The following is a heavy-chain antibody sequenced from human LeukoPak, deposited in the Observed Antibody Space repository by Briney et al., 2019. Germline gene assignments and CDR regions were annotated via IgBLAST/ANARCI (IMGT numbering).Heavy chain of an antibody. CDR3: ARRGIAANWFDP. V-gene: IGHV1-46*01. Sequence: GASVKVSCKASGYTFTSYYMHWVRQAPGQGLEWMGIINPSGGSTSYAQKFQGRVTMSRDTSISTAYMELSRLRSDDTAVYYCARRGIAANWFDPWGQGTLVTVSS. CDR2: INPSGGST. D-gene: IGHD6-25*01. J-gene: IGHJ5*02. CDR1: GYTFTSYY.